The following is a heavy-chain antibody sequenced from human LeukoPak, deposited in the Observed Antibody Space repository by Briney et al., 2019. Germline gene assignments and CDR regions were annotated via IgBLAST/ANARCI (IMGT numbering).Heavy chain of an antibody. V-gene: IGHV4-59*01. CDR3: ARENTMVRGAFDAFDI. CDR2: IYYSGST. Sequence: SETLSLTCTVSGGSISSYYWSWIRQPPGKGLEWIGYIYYSGSTNYNPSLKNRVTISVDTSNNQFSLKLSSVTAADRAVYYCARENTMVRGAFDAFDIWGQGTIVTVSS. J-gene: IGHJ3*02. D-gene: IGHD3-10*01. CDR1: GGSISSYY.